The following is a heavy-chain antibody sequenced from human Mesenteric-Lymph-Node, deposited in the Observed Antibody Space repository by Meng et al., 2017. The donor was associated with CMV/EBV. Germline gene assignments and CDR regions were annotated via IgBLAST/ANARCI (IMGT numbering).Heavy chain of an antibody. CDR1: GFTFSSYW. J-gene: IGHJ5*01. Sequence: GGSLRLSCAASGFTFSSYWMSWVRQAPGKGLEWVANIKQDGSEKYYVDSVKGRFTISRDNAKNSLYLQMNSLRAEDTAVYYCAKSLGAYSNNWFDSWGQGTLVTVSS. V-gene: IGHV3-7*01. CDR2: IKQDGSEK. CDR3: AKSLGAYSNNWFDS. D-gene: IGHD3-16*01.